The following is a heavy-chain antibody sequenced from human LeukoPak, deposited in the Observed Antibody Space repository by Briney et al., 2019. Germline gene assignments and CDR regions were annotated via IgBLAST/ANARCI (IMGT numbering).Heavy chain of an antibody. Sequence: PSQTLSLTCAVSGGSISSGGYSWSWIRQPPGKGLEWIGYIYYSGSTYYNPSLKSRVTISVDTSKNQFSLKLSSVTAADTAVYYCARGYSGDSSGYYDYWGQGTLVTVSS. CDR2: IYYSGST. CDR1: GGSISSGGYS. CDR3: ARGYSGDSSGYYDY. J-gene: IGHJ4*02. D-gene: IGHD3-22*01. V-gene: IGHV4-30-4*07.